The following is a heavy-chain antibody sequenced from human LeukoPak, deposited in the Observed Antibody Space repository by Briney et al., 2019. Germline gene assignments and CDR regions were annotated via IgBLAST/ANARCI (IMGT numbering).Heavy chain of an antibody. D-gene: IGHD1-26*01. J-gene: IGHJ4*02. Sequence: GGSLRLSCAASGFTFSSYWMSWVRQAPGKGLEWVANIKQDGSEKYYVDSVKGRFTISRDNAKNSLYLQMNSLRAEDTVVYYCASPGNYFYRLTYYWGQGTLVTVSS. CDR3: ASPGNYFYRLTYY. CDR1: GFTFSSYW. V-gene: IGHV3-7*05. CDR2: IKQDGSEK.